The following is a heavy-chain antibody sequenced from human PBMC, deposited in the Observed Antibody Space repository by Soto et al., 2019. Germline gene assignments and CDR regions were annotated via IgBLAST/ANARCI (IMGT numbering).Heavy chain of an antibody. CDR1: GFTFSGYW. Sequence: EAQLVESGGGLVQPGGSLRLSCAASGFTFSGYWMHWVRQAPERGLVWVSRIIGDGTTTHYADSVKGRFTISRDNAKNTLYLQMNSLRAEDTAVYSCVRSREGYNLVADYWGQGTLVTVSS. CDR3: VRSREGYNLVADY. D-gene: IGHD5-12*01. J-gene: IGHJ4*02. CDR2: IIGDGTTT. V-gene: IGHV3-74*01.